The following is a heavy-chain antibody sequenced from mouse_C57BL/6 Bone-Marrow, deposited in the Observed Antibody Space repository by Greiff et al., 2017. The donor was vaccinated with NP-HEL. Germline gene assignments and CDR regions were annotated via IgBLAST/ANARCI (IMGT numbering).Heavy chain of an antibody. V-gene: IGHV1-69*01. CDR2: IDPSDSYT. CDR1: GYTFTSYW. D-gene: IGHD3-3*01. CDR3: ARWQLGGYFDY. J-gene: IGHJ2*01. Sequence: QVQLKQPGAELVMPGASVKLSCKASGYTFTSYWMHWVKQRPGQGLEWIGEIDPSDSYTNYNQKFKGKSTLTVDKSSSTAYMQLSSLTSEDSAVYYCARWQLGGYFDYWGQGTTLTVSS.